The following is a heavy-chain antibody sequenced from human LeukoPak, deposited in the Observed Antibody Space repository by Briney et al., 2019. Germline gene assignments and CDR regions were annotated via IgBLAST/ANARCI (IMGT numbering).Heavy chain of an antibody. Sequence: GGSLRLSCSASGFTFSSYAMHWVRQAPGKGLEWVAVIWNDGTNKYYTDSVKGRFTISKDNSRNTLNLQMDSLRVEDTAVYYCVRWGSAGLTLDYWGQGTLVTVSS. V-gene: IGHV3-30*04. D-gene: IGHD3-16*01. CDR1: GFTFSSYA. CDR3: VRWGSAGLTLDY. CDR2: IWNDGTNK. J-gene: IGHJ4*02.